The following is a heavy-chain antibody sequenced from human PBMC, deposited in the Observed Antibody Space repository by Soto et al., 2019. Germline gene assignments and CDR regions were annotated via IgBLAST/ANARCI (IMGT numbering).Heavy chain of an antibody. CDR1: GFTFSSYA. J-gene: IGHJ3*02. D-gene: IGHD1-26*01. Sequence: GGSLRLSCAASGFTFSSYAMSCVRQAPGKGLEWVSAISGSGGSTYYADSVKGRFTISRDNSKNTLYLQMNSLRAEDTAVYYCAKPPLASGSYYGEDAFDIWGQGTMVTVSS. CDR3: AKPPLASGSYYGEDAFDI. V-gene: IGHV3-23*01. CDR2: ISGSGGST.